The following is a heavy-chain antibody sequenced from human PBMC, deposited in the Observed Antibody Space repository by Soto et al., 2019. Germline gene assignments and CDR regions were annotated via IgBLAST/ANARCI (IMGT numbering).Heavy chain of an antibody. D-gene: IGHD3-3*01. J-gene: IGHJ4*02. Sequence: SETLSLTCTVSGGSISSSSYYWGWIRQPPGKGLEWIGSIYYSGSTYYNPSLKSRVTISVDTSKNQFSLKLSSVTAADTAVYYCASYDFWSGYYVGYWGQGTLVTVSS. CDR3: ASYDFWSGYYVGY. V-gene: IGHV4-39*01. CDR2: IYYSGST. CDR1: GGSISSSSYY.